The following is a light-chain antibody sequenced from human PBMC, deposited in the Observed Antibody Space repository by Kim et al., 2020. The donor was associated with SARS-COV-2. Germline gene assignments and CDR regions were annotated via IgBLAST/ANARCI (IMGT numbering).Light chain of an antibody. CDR3: QQYNNWPMT. CDR1: QSVSSN. V-gene: IGKV3-15*01. CDR2: DAS. J-gene: IGKJ1*01. Sequence: VSPGERATLSCRASQSVSSNLAWYQQKPGQAPRLLIYDASTRATGIPARFSGSGSGTEFTLTISSLQSEDFAVYYCQQYNNWPMTFGQGTKVDIK.